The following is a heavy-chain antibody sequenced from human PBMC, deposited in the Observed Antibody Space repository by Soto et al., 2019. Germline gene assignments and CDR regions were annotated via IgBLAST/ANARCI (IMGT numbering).Heavy chain of an antibody. CDR3: AKAIVAAAYVETSPFDL. J-gene: IGHJ4*02. V-gene: IGHV3-23*01. D-gene: IGHD2-15*01. CDR1: GFTFSSYA. Sequence: EVRLLESGGGLVQPGGSLRLSCAASGFTFSSYAMGWVRQAPGKGLEWVSGIDGSGGDTSFADSVKGRFSISRDNSENTLYLHMNSLTSEDTARYFCAKAIVAAAYVETSPFDLWGQGTLVTVSS. CDR2: IDGSGGDT.